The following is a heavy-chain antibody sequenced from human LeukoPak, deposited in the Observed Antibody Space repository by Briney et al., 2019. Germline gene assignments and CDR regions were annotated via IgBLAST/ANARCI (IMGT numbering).Heavy chain of an antibody. CDR2: VNWDSGST. Sequence: QSGGSLRLSCAASGFTFDDYAMHWVRQAPGKGLEWVSLVNWDSGSTYYADSVKGRFTISRDNSKNSLFLQMNSLRAEDTALYFCAKEVATMGGFDYWGQGTLVTVSS. J-gene: IGHJ4*02. CDR3: AKEVATMGGFDY. CDR1: GFTFDDYA. D-gene: IGHD5-12*01. V-gene: IGHV3-43D*03.